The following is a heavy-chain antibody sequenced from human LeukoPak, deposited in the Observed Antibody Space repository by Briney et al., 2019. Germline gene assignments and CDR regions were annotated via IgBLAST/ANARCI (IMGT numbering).Heavy chain of an antibody. D-gene: IGHD2-15*01. V-gene: IGHV3-23*01. CDR3: AKGGYCSGGSCYMRYYYYYMDV. CDR1: GFTFSSYA. CDR2: ISGSGGST. J-gene: IGHJ6*03. Sequence: GGSLRLSCAASGFTFSSYAMSWVRQAPGKGLEWVSAISGSGGSTYYADSVKGRFTISRDNSKNTLYLQMNSLRAEDTAVYYCAKGGYCSGGSCYMRYYYYYMDVWGKGTTVTVSS.